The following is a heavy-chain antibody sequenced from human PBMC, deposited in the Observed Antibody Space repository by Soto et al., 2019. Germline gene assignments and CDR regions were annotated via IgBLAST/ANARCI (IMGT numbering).Heavy chain of an antibody. CDR3: SRVSGMGGYSGYDLFDY. CDR1: GGSISSGDYY. Sequence: QVQLQESGPGLVKPSQTLSLTCTVSGGSISSGDYYWGWIRQPPGKGLEWIGYISYSGSTYYNTSLKSRVTISVDTFKNQFSLKLSSVTAADTAVYYCSRVSGMGGYSGYDLFDYWGQGTLVTVSS. CDR2: ISYSGST. V-gene: IGHV4-30-4*01. D-gene: IGHD5-12*01. J-gene: IGHJ4*02.